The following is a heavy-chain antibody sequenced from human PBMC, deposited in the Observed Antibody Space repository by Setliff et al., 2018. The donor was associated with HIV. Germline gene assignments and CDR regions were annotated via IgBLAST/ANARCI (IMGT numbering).Heavy chain of an antibody. CDR2: VYTSGST. D-gene: IGHD3-10*01. V-gene: IGHV4-4*07. J-gene: IGHJ3*02. CDR3: ARVYYYGSGSYLELSDAFDI. CDR1: GGSIISYY. Sequence: PSETLSLTCTVSGGSIISYYWSWIRQPAGKGLEWIGRVYTSGSTNYNPSLKSRVTMSVDTSKNQFSLKLSSVTAADTATYYCARVYYYGSGSYLELSDAFDIWGQGTMVTVSS.